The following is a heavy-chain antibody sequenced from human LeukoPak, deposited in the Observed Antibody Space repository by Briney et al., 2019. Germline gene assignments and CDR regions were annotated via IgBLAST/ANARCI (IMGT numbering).Heavy chain of an antibody. Sequence: GESLKISCAASGFNFDAYAMSWARQAPGKGLEWVSGISKSGRTTFYTDSVKGRFTISRDNSKNTLHLQMNRLRAEDTALYYCAKDHDNTDYYYYFDSWGQGTLVTVSS. D-gene: IGHD2-21*01. V-gene: IGHV3-23*01. CDR1: GFNFDAYA. CDR2: ISKSGRTT. CDR3: AKDHDNTDYYYYFDS. J-gene: IGHJ4*02.